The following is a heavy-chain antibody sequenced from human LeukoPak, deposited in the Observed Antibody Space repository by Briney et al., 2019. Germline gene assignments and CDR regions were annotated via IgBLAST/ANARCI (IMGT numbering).Heavy chain of an antibody. CDR1: GGSISSYY. Sequence: SETLSLTCTVSGGSISSYYWSWIRQPPGKGQEWIGYIYYSGSTNYNPSLKSRVTISVDTSKNQFSLKLSSVTAADTAVYHCARGPPNYYGSGSYSGYYYYYYMDVWGKGTTVTVSS. CDR2: IYYSGST. CDR3: ARGPPNYYGSGSYSGYYYYYYMDV. D-gene: IGHD3-10*01. V-gene: IGHV4-59*01. J-gene: IGHJ6*03.